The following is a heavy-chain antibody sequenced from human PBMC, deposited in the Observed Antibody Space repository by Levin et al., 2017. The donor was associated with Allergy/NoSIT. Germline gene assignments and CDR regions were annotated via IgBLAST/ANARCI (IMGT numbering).Heavy chain of an antibody. J-gene: IGHJ4*02. V-gene: IGHV1-2*02. D-gene: IGHD3-16*02. Sequence: ASVKVSCKASGYTFNGYYLHWVRQAPGQGFEWMGWINPNSGDTNYAQKFQGRVAMTRDTSISTAYMELRRLRSDDTAVYYCARDDDYDYIWRSHRYPGYWGQGTLVTVSS. CDR2: INPNSGDT. CDR3: ARDDDYDYIWRSHRYPGY. CDR1: GYTFNGYY.